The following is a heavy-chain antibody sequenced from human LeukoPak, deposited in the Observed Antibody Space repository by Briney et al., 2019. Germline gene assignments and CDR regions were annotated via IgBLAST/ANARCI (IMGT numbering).Heavy chain of an antibody. V-gene: IGHV4-39*07. D-gene: IGHD4-17*01. CDR3: ARFTVTTSFDY. Sequence: SETLSLTCTVSGGSISSSYNYWGWIRQPPGKGLEWIASLYYSGSTSYDPSLTSRVTISGDTSKNQFSLKLTSVTAADTAVYYCARFTVTTSFDYWGQGIVVTVSS. CDR2: LYYSGST. CDR1: GGSISSSYNY. J-gene: IGHJ4*02.